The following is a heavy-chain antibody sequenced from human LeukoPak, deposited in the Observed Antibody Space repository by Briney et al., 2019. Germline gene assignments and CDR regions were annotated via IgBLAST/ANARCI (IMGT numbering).Heavy chain of an antibody. J-gene: IGHJ4*02. Sequence: PSETLSLTCAVSAASISSGGYSWSWIRQPPGKGLEWIGYIDYSGSTYYNPSLKSRVTISEDMSKNQFSLKLSSVTAADTAVYYCARDRGIMTTFEGVIAKGAQYWGQGILVTVSS. V-gene: IGHV4-30-4*07. D-gene: IGHD3-16*02. CDR1: AASISSGGYS. CDR3: ARDRGIMTTFEGVIAKGAQY. CDR2: IDYSGST.